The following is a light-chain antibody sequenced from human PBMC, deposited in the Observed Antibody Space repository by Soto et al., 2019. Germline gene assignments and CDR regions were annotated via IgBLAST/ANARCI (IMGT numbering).Light chain of an antibody. CDR1: QSVDNY. CDR2: ESS. J-gene: IGKJ1*01. V-gene: IGKV3-11*01. Sequence: DIVLTQSPGTLSLSPGEGATLSCKVSQSVDNYLDWYQQKPGQAPRLLIYESSNRATGIPARFSGSGSGTDFILTISSLEPEDFAVYYCQQRSSWPQTFGQGTKVDIK. CDR3: QQRSSWPQT.